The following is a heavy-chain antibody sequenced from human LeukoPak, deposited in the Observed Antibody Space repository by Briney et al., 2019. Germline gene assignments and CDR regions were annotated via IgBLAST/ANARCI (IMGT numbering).Heavy chain of an antibody. CDR2: IYHSGST. J-gene: IGHJ5*02. D-gene: IGHD3-10*01. CDR1: GYSISSGYY. CDR3: VRGPYGSGISNWFDP. Sequence: SETLSLTCTVSGYSISSGYYWGWIRQPPGKGLEWIGSIYHSGSTYYNPSLKSRVTISVDTSKNQFSLKLTSVTAADTAVYYRVRGPYGSGISNWFDPWGQGTLVIVSS. V-gene: IGHV4-38-2*02.